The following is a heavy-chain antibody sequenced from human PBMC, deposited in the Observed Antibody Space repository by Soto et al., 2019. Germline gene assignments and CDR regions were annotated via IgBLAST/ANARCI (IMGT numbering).Heavy chain of an antibody. J-gene: IGHJ6*02. D-gene: IGHD3-10*01. CDR2: IYPGDSDT. Sequence: PGESLKISCKGSGYSFTSYWIGWVRQMPGKGLEWMGIIYPGDSDTRYSPSFQGQVTISADKSISTAYLQWSSLKASDTAMYYCARLRALLLWFGEPLRDTYGMDVWGQGTTVTVSS. CDR3: ARLRALLLWFGEPLRDTYGMDV. CDR1: GYSFTSYW. V-gene: IGHV5-51*01.